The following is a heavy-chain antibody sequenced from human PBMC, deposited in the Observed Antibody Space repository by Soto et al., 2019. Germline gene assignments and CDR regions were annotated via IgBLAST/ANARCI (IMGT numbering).Heavy chain of an antibody. Sequence: GGSLRLSCAASGFTVSSNYMNWVRQAPGKGLEWLSIIYSDGTTYYADSVKGRFTISRDNFKNTLYLQMNNLRVEDTAVYYCAIMSNWGQGTLVTVSS. CDR1: GFTVSSNY. D-gene: IGHD6-6*01. CDR2: IYSDGTT. V-gene: IGHV3-53*01. J-gene: IGHJ4*02. CDR3: AIMSN.